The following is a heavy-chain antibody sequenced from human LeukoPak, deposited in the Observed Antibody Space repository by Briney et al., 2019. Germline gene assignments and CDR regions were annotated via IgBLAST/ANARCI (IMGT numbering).Heavy chain of an antibody. CDR3: ARGVWIAAVTYYFDS. CDR1: GGSISSYY. V-gene: IGHV4-59*01. CDR2: IYYSGST. D-gene: IGHD6-13*01. Sequence: SETLSLTYTVSGGSISSYYWSWIRQPPEKGLEWIGYIYYSGSTNYNPSLKSRVTISVDTSKNQFSLKLNSVTAADTAVYYCARGVWIAAVTYYFDSWGQGTLVTVPS. J-gene: IGHJ4*02.